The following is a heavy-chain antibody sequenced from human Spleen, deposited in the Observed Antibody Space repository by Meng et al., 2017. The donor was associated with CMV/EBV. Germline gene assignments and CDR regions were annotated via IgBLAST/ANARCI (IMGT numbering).Heavy chain of an antibody. Sequence: GESLKISCAASQFTVISNDMSWVRQAPGMGLEWVSFIYSGGRTIYSNSVEGRFTISRDISKNTLYLQMNSLRAEDTAVYYCARDSRPEFLENLLSQYYYYYAMDVWGHGTTVTVSS. CDR1: QFTVISND. CDR2: IYSGGRT. J-gene: IGHJ6*02. V-gene: IGHV3-66*02. CDR3: ARDSRPEFLENLLSQYYYYYAMDV. D-gene: IGHD3-3*01.